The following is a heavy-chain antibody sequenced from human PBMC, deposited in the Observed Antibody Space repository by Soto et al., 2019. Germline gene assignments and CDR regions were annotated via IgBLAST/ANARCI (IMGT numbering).Heavy chain of an antibody. J-gene: IGHJ3*02. CDR2: IKPDGSEK. D-gene: IGHD3-22*01. V-gene: IGHV3-7*04. Sequence: GGSLRLSCAASGFTVSSNYMSWVRQAPGKGLEWVANIKPDGSEKWYVDSVKGRFTISRDNAKNSPYLQMNSLRAEDTAVYYCARGDYYDSSGPFSDAFDIWGQGTMVTVSS. CDR3: ARGDYYDSSGPFSDAFDI. CDR1: GFTVSSNY.